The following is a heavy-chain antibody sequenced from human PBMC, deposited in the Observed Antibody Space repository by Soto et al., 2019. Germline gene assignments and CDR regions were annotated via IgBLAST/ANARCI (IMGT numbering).Heavy chain of an antibody. V-gene: IGHV1-69*01. D-gene: IGHD2-21*01. Sequence: QVHLVQSGAEVKKPGSSEKVSCKTSGDSLRRYTLSWVRQAPGQGIEWVGGIIPVYGTTEYSQNFQGRVKIIADSEAGMSSIYMELTSLRSEDTAVFFCAVTYSSAAIFAYKFFAMDVWGQGTTVIVSS. CDR1: GDSLRRYT. CDR3: AVTYSSAAIFAYKFFAMDV. CDR2: IIPVYGTT. J-gene: IGHJ6*02.